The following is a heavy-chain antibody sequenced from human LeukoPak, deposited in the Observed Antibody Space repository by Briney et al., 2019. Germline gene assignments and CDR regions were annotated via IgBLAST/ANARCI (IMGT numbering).Heavy chain of an antibody. CDR3: AKEGIVDGSGSYYSPFFDS. V-gene: IGHV3-23*01. D-gene: IGHD3-10*01. CDR2: ISVSDSRA. J-gene: IGHJ4*02. CDR1: GFTFSSYG. Sequence: PGRSLRLSCAASGFTFSSYGMHWVRQAPGKGLEWVSAISVSDSRAYQADYVKGRYTISTENCKNTIYIHKNSLRAEDTAVYYCAKEGIVDGSGSYYSPFFDSWGQGTLVTVSS.